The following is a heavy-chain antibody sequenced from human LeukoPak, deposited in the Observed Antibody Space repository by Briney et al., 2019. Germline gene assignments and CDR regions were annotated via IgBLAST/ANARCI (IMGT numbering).Heavy chain of an antibody. CDR2: IYSSGST. J-gene: IGHJ4*02. CDR3: ARFLNWVFDN. Sequence: PSQTLSLTCAVSGDSISSATHYWSWIRQPAGKGLEWIGRIYSSGSTNYNPSLKSRVSISVDTSKNQFSLKLSSVTAADTAVYYCARFLNWVFDNWGQGTLVTVSS. D-gene: IGHD7-27*01. CDR1: GDSISSATHY. V-gene: IGHV4-61*02.